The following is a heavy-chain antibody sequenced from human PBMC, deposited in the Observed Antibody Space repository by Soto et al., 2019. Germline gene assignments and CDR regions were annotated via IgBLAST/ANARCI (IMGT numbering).Heavy chain of an antibody. CDR1: GGTFSSYA. Sequence: QVQLVQSGAEVKKPGSSVKVSCKASGGTFSSYAISWVRQAPGQGLEWMGGIIPIFGTANHAQKFQGRVTITADESTSTAYMELSSLRSEDTAVYYCARERDASSSLAYDAFDIWGQGTMVTVSS. J-gene: IGHJ3*02. CDR2: IIPIFGTA. CDR3: ARERDASSSLAYDAFDI. D-gene: IGHD6-6*01. V-gene: IGHV1-69*01.